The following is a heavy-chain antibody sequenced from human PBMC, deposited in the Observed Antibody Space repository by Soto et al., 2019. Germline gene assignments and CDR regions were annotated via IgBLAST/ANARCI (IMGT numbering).Heavy chain of an antibody. Sequence: ITLNAAGPTVVRPTEPLTLTCRFSGFSRTNSGVGVGWIRQSPVKAPEPLALLFLDADKRYSAFLKIRLTTTKETSNNQVVLPVSDLDPTDTSTYYCAHTVLRTGFGLVTTTAIYVDHWGQGAPVDVSS. CDR1: GFSRTNSGVG. V-gene: IGHV2-5*02. J-gene: IGHJ4*02. CDR2: LFLDADK. D-gene: IGHD5-18*01. CDR3: AHTVLRTGFGLVTTTAIYVDH.